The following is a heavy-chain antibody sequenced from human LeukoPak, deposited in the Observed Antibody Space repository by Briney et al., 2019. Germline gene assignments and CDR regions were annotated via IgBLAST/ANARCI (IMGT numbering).Heavy chain of an antibody. D-gene: IGHD3-3*01. CDR2: MNPNSGNT. J-gene: IGHJ6*03. Sequence: ASVKLSCKASGYTFTSYDMNWVRQATGQGLEWMGRMNPNSGNTGYAQKFQGRVTMTRNTPISTAYMELSSLRSEDTAVYYCARGVQGHYDFWSGPGRDYYYYMDVWGKGTTVTVSS. CDR1: GYTFTSYD. CDR3: ARGVQGHYDFWSGPGRDYYYYMDV. V-gene: IGHV1-8*01.